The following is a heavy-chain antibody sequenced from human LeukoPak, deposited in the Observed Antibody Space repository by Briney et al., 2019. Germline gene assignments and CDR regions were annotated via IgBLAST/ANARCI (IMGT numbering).Heavy chain of an antibody. V-gene: IGHV3-21*01. CDR2: ISSSSSYI. D-gene: IGHD6-19*01. CDR3: ARCKGGSGWYRFDS. J-gene: IGHJ5*02. CDR1: GFTFSSYS. Sequence: GGSLRLSCAASGFTFSSYSMNWVRQAPGKGLEWVSSISSSSSYIYYADSVKGRFTISRDNAKNSLYLQMNSLRAEDTAVYYCARCKGGSGWYRFDSWGQGTLVTVSS.